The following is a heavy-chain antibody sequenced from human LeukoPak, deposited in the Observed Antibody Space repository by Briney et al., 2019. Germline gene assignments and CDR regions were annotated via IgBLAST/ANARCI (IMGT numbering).Heavy chain of an antibody. CDR1: GFTFNSYA. V-gene: IGHV3-30-3*01. Sequence: PGGSLRLSCAASGFTFNSYAIHWVRQAPGKGLEWVAVISYDGVNKYYADSVKGRFTISRDNSKNTLYLQMNSLRAEDTAVYYCARDVDGYGYGRYGMDVWGQGTTVTVSS. J-gene: IGHJ6*02. CDR3: ARDVDGYGYGRYGMDV. CDR2: ISYDGVNK. D-gene: IGHD5-18*01.